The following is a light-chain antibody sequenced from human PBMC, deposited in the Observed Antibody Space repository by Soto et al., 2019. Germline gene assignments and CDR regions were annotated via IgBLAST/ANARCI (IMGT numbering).Light chain of an antibody. Sequence: QTALTQPASVTGSPGQSITISCTGTSSDVGAFNYVSWYQQHPAKAPKVMIYDVSNRPSGISYRFSGSESGNTASLTISGLQAEDEADYYCFSYTTSNTYVFGTGTKLTVL. J-gene: IGLJ1*01. CDR1: SSDVGAFNY. CDR3: FSYTTSNTYV. V-gene: IGLV2-14*03. CDR2: DVS.